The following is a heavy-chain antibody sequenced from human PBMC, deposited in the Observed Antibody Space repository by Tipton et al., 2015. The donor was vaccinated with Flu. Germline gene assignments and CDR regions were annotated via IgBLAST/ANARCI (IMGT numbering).Heavy chain of an antibody. CDR2: INPVFGAP. D-gene: IGHD1-14*01. J-gene: IGHJ3*01. CDR1: GGTFNNYA. V-gene: IGHV1-69*06. CDR3: ATRTPTYGDAFNF. Sequence: QSGAEVKKPGSSVKVSCKASGGTFNNYAISWVRQAPGQGLEWMGGINPVFGAPNYAQRFQGRVTISADRSTRTVYMELSSLRSADTAVYFCATRTPTYGDAFNFWGQGTMVSVSS.